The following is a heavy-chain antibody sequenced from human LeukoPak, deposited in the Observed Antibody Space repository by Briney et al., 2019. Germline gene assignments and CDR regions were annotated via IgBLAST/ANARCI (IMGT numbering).Heavy chain of an antibody. CDR3: ARVVVDIVATYIWFDP. Sequence: ASVKVSCKASGYTFTGYYMHWVRQAPGQGLEWMGWINPNSGGTNYAQKFQGRVTMTRDTSISTAYMELSRLRSDDTAVYYCARVVVDIVATYIWFDPWGQGTLVTVS. D-gene: IGHD5-12*01. V-gene: IGHV1-2*02. J-gene: IGHJ5*02. CDR1: GYTFTGYY. CDR2: INPNSGGT.